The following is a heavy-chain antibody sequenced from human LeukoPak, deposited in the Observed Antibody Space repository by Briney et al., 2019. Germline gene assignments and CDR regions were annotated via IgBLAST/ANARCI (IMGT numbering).Heavy chain of an antibody. Sequence: PGGSLRLSCAASGFTFSSYGMHWVRQAPGKGLEWVAVIWYDGSNKYYADSVKGRFTISRDNSKNTLYLQMNSLRAEDTAVYYCAKGNLDRGSYYYYYYMDVWGKGTTVTVSS. CDR2: IWYDGSNK. CDR1: GFTFSSYG. V-gene: IGHV3-33*06. J-gene: IGHJ6*03. CDR3: AKGNLDRGSYYYYYYMDV. D-gene: IGHD1-26*01.